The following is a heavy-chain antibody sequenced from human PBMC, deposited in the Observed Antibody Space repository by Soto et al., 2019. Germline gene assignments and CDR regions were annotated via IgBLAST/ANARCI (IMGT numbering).Heavy chain of an antibody. J-gene: IGHJ4*02. D-gene: IGHD2-2*01. Sequence: PGGSLRLSCSAAGFTFSSYAMHWVRQAPGKGLEYVSAISSNGGSTYYADSVKGRFTISRDNSKNTLYLQMSSLRAEDTAVYYCVSEEVVVVPAAMLDYWGQGTLVTVSS. V-gene: IGHV3-64D*06. CDR3: VSEEVVVVPAAMLDY. CDR1: GFTFSSYA. CDR2: ISSNGGST.